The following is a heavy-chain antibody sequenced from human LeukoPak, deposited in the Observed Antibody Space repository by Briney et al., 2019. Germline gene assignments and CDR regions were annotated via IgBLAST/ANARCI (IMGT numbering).Heavy chain of an antibody. J-gene: IGHJ3*02. V-gene: IGHV1-18*01. D-gene: IGHD1-26*01. CDR1: GYTFTSYG. Sequence: GASVKVSCKASGYTFTSYGISWVRQAPGQGLEWMGWISTYNGNTNYAQKLQGRVTMTRDTSISTAYMELSRLRSDDTAVYYCAVDLQEWELRGDAFDIWGQGTMVTVSS. CDR3: AVDLQEWELRGDAFDI. CDR2: ISTYNGNT.